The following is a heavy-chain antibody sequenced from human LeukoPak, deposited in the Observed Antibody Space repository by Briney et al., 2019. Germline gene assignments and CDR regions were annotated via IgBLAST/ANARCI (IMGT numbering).Heavy chain of an antibody. CDR2: ISSSSSYI. V-gene: IGHV3-21*01. CDR1: GFTFSSYS. Sequence: KPGGTLRLSCAASGFTFSSYSMNWVRQAPGKGLEWVSFISSSSSYIDYADSVKGRFTISRDNAKKTLYLQMNTLRAEDTAVYYCARAYSGTYEDYWGQGTLVTVCS. CDR3: ARAYSGTYEDY. J-gene: IGHJ4*02. D-gene: IGHD1-26*01.